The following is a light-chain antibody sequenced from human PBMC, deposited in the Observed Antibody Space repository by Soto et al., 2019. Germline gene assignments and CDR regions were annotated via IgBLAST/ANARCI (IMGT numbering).Light chain of an antibody. CDR3: QQYGDSPLT. CDR1: QIVTVNS. J-gene: IGKJ3*01. CDR2: AAS. Sequence: ENLLRLSPSTLSLYPSEGFTLSCRASQIVTVNSLAWYQQKPGQAPRLLIYAASTRAAAVPDRFTGSGSGTDFALTISRLEPEDFGVYYCQQYGDSPLTSGPGTKVDIK. V-gene: IGKV3-20*01.